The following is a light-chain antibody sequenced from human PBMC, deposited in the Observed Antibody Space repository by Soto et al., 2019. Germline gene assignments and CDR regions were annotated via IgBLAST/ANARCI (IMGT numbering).Light chain of an antibody. CDR2: AAS. J-gene: IGKJ1*01. V-gene: IGKV1-12*01. CDR3: QQANSCPPT. Sequence: DLEVAPSPSTLSGSVGDRVTITCRASQTISSCLAWYQQKPGKAPKLLIYAASSLQSGVPSRFSGSGSGTDFTLTISSLQPEDFATYYCQQANSCPPTFGQGTKVDIK. CDR1: QTISSC.